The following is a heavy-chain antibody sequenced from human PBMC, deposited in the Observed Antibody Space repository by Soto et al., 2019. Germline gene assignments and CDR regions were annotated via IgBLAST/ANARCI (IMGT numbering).Heavy chain of an antibody. Sequence: AASVQVSHKAPADTFTSYYIHWVRQAPGHGLEWMGIINPNGGSTRFAQTFQGRITMTPDTSTSTVYMQLRSLRSEDSAVYYCARPSGEVFGVIIAGSNWLATSGQGSLVTVSS. CDR1: ADTFTSYY. V-gene: IGHV1-46*01. CDR2: INPNGGST. CDR3: ARPSGEVFGVIIAGSNWLAT. J-gene: IGHJ5*02. D-gene: IGHD3-10*01.